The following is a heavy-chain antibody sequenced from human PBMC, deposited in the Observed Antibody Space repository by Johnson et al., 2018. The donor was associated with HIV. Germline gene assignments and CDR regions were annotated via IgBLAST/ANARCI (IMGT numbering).Heavy chain of an antibody. Sequence: EVQLVESGGGLVQRGGSLRLSCAASGFTFSSYWMHWVRQAPGKGLVWVSHINSDGSSTNYADSVKGRFTISRDNAKNSLYLQMNSLRAEDTAVYYCARGPKKPGLADYDSWGQGTVVTVSS. J-gene: IGHJ3*02. CDR3: ARGPKKPGLADYDS. CDR2: INSDGSST. CDR1: GFTFSSYW. V-gene: IGHV3-74*02. D-gene: IGHD3-16*01.